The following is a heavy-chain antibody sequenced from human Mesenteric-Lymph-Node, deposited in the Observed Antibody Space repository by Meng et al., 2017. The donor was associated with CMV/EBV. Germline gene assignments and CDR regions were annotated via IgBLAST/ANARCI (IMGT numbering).Heavy chain of an antibody. Sequence: SETLSLTCTVSGASITSSSYYWGWIRQPPGKGLEWIGIIYYTGTTYYNPSLKSRVAISLDTSKSQFSLKLNSVTAADTAVYYCAGIISLIDYWGQGTLVTVSS. CDR2: IYYTGTT. J-gene: IGHJ4*02. CDR1: GASITSSSYY. V-gene: IGHV4-39*07. CDR3: AGIISLIDY.